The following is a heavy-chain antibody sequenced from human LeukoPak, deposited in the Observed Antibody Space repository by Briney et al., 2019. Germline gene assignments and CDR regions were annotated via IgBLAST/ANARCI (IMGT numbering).Heavy chain of an antibody. CDR3: ATPQGDY. V-gene: IGHV3-23*01. CDR1: GFTSNNYA. CDR2: VSASGGST. J-gene: IGHJ4*01. Sequence: PGGSLRLSCEASGFTSNNYAMSWVRQAPGKGLEWVSAVSASGGSTYYADSVKGRFTIFRDNSKNTLYLQMNSLRDDDTAVYYCATPQGDYWGQGTLVTVSS.